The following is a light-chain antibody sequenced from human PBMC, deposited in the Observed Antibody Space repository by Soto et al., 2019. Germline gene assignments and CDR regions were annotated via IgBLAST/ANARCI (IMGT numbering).Light chain of an antibody. V-gene: IGKV3-15*01. J-gene: IGKJ2*01. CDR2: SAS. CDR1: QSVSSN. CDR3: QQYNNWPRT. Sequence: EIVMTQSPATLSVSPGERATLSCRASQSVSSNLAWYQQKPGQAPRLLIYSASTRATGIPASFTGSGSGTEFTLTISSLQSEDVAVYYCQQYNNWPRTFGQGTKLEIK.